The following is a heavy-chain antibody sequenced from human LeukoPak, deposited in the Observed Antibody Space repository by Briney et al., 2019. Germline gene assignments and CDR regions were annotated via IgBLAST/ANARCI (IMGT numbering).Heavy chain of an antibody. D-gene: IGHD6-13*01. CDR3: AREVAAADTLLDY. CDR2: IYYSGST. CDR1: GGSISSSSYY. Sequence: SETLSLTCTVSGGSISSSSYYWGWIRQPPGKGLEWIGSIYYSGSTYYNPSLKSRVTISVDTSKNQFSLKLSSVTAADTAVYYCAREVAAADTLLDYWGQGTLVTVSS. V-gene: IGHV4-39*07. J-gene: IGHJ4*02.